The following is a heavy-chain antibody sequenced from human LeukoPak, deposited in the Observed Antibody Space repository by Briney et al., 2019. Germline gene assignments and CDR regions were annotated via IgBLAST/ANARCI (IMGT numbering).Heavy chain of an antibody. CDR1: GFTFSSYA. J-gene: IGHJ4*02. V-gene: IGHV3-30*04. CDR2: IADDGSNK. CDR3: ARWYSSGWYSDY. Sequence: PGGSLRLSCTASGFTFSSYAMHWVRQAPGKGLEWVAVIADDGSNKYYADSVKGRFTISRDNSNNTLYLQMNSLRAEDTAVYYCARWYSSGWYSDYWSQGTLVTVSS. D-gene: IGHD6-19*01.